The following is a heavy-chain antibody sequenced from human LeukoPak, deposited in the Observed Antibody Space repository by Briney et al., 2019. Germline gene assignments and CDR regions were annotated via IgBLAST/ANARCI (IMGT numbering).Heavy chain of an antibody. Sequence: SGTLSLTCAVYGGSFSGYYWSWIRQFPGKGPEWIGEINDSGRTNYNPSLNSRVTILVDSSKNQFSLRFNSVTAADAAVYYCARNSVGFGGYYYFDSWGQGVRVTVSS. CDR3: ARNSVGFGGYYYFDS. CDR2: INDSGRT. D-gene: IGHD3-10*01. CDR1: GGSFSGYY. V-gene: IGHV4-34*01. J-gene: IGHJ4*02.